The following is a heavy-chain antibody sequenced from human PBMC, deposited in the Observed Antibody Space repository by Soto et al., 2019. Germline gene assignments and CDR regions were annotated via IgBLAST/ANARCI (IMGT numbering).Heavy chain of an antibody. J-gene: IGHJ4*02. CDR2: VSGGGTT. D-gene: IGHD3-16*01. CDR3: VKGVWGDY. Sequence: EVQLLESGGGLVQPGGSLRLSCSASGFTFSSHDMIWVRQAPGKGLEWVSGVSGGGTTSDADSEKGRFPISRDKSRNTLYLQMNSLRVEDTAVYYCVKGVWGDYWGQGTLVTVSS. CDR1: GFTFSSHD. V-gene: IGHV3-23*01.